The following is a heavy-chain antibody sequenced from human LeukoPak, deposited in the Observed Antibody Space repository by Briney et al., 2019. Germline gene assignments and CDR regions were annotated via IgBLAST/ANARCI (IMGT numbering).Heavy chain of an antibody. D-gene: IGHD3-22*01. V-gene: IGHV4-59*01. CDR2: IYYSGIT. CDR1: GGSINNYY. CDR3: ARQYYYDGSGPFQH. J-gene: IGHJ1*01. Sequence: SETLSLTCTVSGGSINNYYWSWIRQPPGKGLEWIGYIYYSGITNYNPSLKSRVTISVDTSKNQFSLNLSSVTAADTAVYYCARQYYYDGSGPFQHWGQGTLVTVSS.